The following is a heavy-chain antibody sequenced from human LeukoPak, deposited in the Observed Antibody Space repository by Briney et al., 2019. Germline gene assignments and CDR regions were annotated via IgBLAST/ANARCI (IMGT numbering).Heavy chain of an antibody. CDR3: ARVRQYQGAFDI. CDR2: INQDGSQT. V-gene: IGHV3-7*01. J-gene: IGHJ3*02. Sequence: PGGSLRLSCAASGFTFSDYYMSWIRQAPGKGLEWVATINQDGSQTYYVDSVKGRFTISRDNAKKSLYLQMNSLRAEDTAVYYCARVRQYQGAFDIWGQGTMVTVSS. D-gene: IGHD2-2*01. CDR1: GFTFSDYY.